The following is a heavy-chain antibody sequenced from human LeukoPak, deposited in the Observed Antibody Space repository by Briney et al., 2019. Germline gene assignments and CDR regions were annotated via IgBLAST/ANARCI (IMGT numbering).Heavy chain of an antibody. CDR3: ARDPQGYDFWSGPKSWFDP. Sequence: PSETLSLTCTASGGSTSSYYWSWIRQPPGKGLEWIGYIYYSGSTNYNPSLKSRVTISVDTSKNQFSLKLSSVTAADTAVYYCARDPQGYDFWSGPKSWFDPWGQGTLVTVSS. D-gene: IGHD3-3*01. J-gene: IGHJ5*02. V-gene: IGHV4-59*01. CDR1: GGSTSSYY. CDR2: IYYSGST.